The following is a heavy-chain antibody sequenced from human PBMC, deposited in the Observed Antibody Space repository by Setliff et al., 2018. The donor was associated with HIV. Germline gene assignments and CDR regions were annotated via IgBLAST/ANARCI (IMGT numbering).Heavy chain of an antibody. V-gene: IGHV3-74*01. CDR1: GFIFSKSS. D-gene: IGHD2-15*01. CDR3: SRLGNCTGGSRYYYYMDV. J-gene: IGHJ6*03. CDR2: IDSDGSSP. Sequence: PGGSLRLSCAASGFIFSKSSMSWVRQAPGKGLVWVSRIDSDGSSPNYADSVKGRFTISRDYAKNSLYLQMNSLSAEDTAVYYCSRLGNCTGGSRYYYYMDVLGKGTTVTVSS.